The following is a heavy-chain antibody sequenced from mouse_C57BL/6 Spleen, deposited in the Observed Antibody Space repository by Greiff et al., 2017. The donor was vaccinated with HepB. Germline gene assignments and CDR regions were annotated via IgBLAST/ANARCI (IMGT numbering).Heavy chain of an antibody. D-gene: IGHD1-1*01. CDR1: GFTFSDYG. Sequence: EVQGVESGGGLVKPGGSLKLSCAASGFTFSDYGMHWVRQAPEKGLEWVAYISSGSSTIYYADTVKGRFTISRDNAKNTLFLQMTSLRSEDTAMYYCANYYGSPSYWYFDVWGTGTTVTVSS. J-gene: IGHJ1*03. V-gene: IGHV5-17*01. CDR3: ANYYGSPSYWYFDV. CDR2: ISSGSSTI.